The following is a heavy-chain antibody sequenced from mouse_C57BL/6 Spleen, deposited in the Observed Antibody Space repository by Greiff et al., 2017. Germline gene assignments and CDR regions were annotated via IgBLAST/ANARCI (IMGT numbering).Heavy chain of an antibody. V-gene: IGHV1-55*01. Sequence: VQLVESGAELVKPGASVKMSCKASGYTFTSYWITWVKQRPGQGLEWIGDIYPGSGSTNYNEKFKSKATLTVDTSSSTAYMQLSSLTSEDSAVYYCARGHLRDYFDYWGQGTTLTVSS. CDR2: IYPGSGST. CDR3: ARGHLRDYFDY. J-gene: IGHJ2*01. CDR1: GYTFTSYW.